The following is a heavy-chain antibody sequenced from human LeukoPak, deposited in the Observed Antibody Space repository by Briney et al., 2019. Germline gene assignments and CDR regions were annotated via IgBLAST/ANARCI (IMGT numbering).Heavy chain of an antibody. CDR1: GGSISSGDYY. Sequence: SSETLSLTCAVSGGSISSGDYYWSWIRQHPLKGLEWIGYIYHNGYTYYNPSLKSRVTVSLDTSENQFSLDLSAVTAADTAVYYCARSVTDYYPYYFAYWGQGALVTVSS. J-gene: IGHJ4*02. CDR2: IYHNGYT. D-gene: IGHD3-9*01. V-gene: IGHV4-31*11. CDR3: ARSVTDYYPYYFAY.